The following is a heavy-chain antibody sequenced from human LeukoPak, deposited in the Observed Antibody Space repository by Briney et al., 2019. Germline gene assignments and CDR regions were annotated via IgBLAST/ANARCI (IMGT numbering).Heavy chain of an antibody. D-gene: IGHD4-17*01. V-gene: IGHV3-23*01. Sequence: RGSLRLSCEASGFTFSAYAMTWVRQAPGKGLEWVSAIRGSGDTTYYTDSVKGRFTISRDNSKNTLYLQMNSLGAEDTAVYYCARRGYYGDYFDCWGQGTLVAVSS. J-gene: IGHJ4*02. CDR2: IRGSGDTT. CDR1: GFTFSAYA. CDR3: ARRGYYGDYFDC.